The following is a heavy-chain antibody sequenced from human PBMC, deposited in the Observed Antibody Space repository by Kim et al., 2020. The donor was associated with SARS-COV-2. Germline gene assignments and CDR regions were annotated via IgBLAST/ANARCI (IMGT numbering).Heavy chain of an antibody. V-gene: IGHV4-59*01. D-gene: IGHD1-26*01. J-gene: IGHJ3*02. CDR1: GVSINSYY. CDR3: ARDLRIVGAINAFEM. Sequence: SETLSLTCTVSGVSINSYYWSWIRQPPGKGLEWIGSFSYSGSTRYNPSLRSRVTISVDSSKNQFSLRLTSVSAADTAMYYCARDLRIVGAINAFEMWGRGTMVTVSS. CDR2: FSYSGST.